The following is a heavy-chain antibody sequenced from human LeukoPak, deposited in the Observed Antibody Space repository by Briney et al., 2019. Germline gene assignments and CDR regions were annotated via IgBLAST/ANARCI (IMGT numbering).Heavy chain of an antibody. CDR2: ISHDGSNK. J-gene: IGHJ4*02. CDR3: AKDREYYYGSGSDY. CDR1: GFTFSSYG. V-gene: IGHV3-30*18. D-gene: IGHD3-10*01. Sequence: PGGSLRLSCAASGFTFSSYGMHWVRQAPGKGLEWVAVISHDGSNKYYADSVKGRFTISRDNSKNTLYLQMNSLRAEDTAVYYCAKDREYYYGSGSDYWGQGTLVTVSS.